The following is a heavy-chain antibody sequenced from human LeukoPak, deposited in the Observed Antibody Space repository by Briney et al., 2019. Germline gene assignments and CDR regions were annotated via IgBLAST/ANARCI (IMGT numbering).Heavy chain of an antibody. CDR3: ASKRGYSGYDVYYYYYMDV. CDR2: IYSGGST. J-gene: IGHJ6*03. Sequence: PGGSLRLSCAASGFTVSSNYMSWVRQAPGKGLEWVSVIYSGGSTYYADSVKGRFTISRDNSKNTLYLQMNSLRAEDTAVYYCASKRGYSGYDVYYYYYMDVWGKGTTVTISS. D-gene: IGHD5-12*01. V-gene: IGHV3-66*01. CDR1: GFTVSSNY.